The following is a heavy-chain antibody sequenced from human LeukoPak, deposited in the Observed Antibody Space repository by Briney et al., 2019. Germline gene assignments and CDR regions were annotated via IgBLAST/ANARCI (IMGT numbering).Heavy chain of an antibody. CDR1: GGTFSSYA. V-gene: IGHV1-69*13. CDR2: IIPIFGTA. D-gene: IGHD5-12*01. J-gene: IGHJ4*02. CDR3: AGEPGGYDSAFDY. Sequence: ASVKASCKASGGTFSSYAISWVRQAPGQGLEWMGGIIPIFGTANYAQKFQGRVTITADESTSTAYMELSSLRSEDTAVYYCAGEPGGYDSAFDYWGQGTLVTVSS.